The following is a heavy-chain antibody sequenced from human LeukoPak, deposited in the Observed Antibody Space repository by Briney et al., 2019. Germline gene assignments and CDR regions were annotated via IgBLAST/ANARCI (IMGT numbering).Heavy chain of an antibody. J-gene: IGHJ1*01. D-gene: IGHD6-19*01. CDR2: TSNSGYST. V-gene: IGHV3-23*01. CDR3: AKDSSVAGTAEYLQY. CDR1: GFTFSSNA. Sequence: GGSLRLSCAASGFTFSSNAMSWVRQAPGKGLELVSVTSNSGYSTYYADSVKGRFTISRDNSKNTLYLQMNSLRAEDTAVYYCAKDSSVAGTAEYLQYWRQGTLVTVSS.